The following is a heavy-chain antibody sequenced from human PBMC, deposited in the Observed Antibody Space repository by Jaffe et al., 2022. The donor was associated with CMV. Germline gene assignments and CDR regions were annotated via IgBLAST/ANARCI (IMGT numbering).Heavy chain of an antibody. V-gene: IGHV3-64D*06. Sequence: EVQLVESGGGLVQPGGSLRLSCSTSGFTFSNYGMHWFRQAPGKGLEYVSAIIYNGGSTYYVDSVKGRFTISRDDSKSSLYLQMSGLRAEDTAVYYCVTGGGHYFEHWGQGTLVTVSS. J-gene: IGHJ1*01. CDR1: GFTFSNYG. D-gene: IGHD2-15*01. CDR3: VTGGGHYFEH. CDR2: IIYNGGST.